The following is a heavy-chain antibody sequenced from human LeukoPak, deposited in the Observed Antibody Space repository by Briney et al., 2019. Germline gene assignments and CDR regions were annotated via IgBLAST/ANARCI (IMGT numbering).Heavy chain of an antibody. D-gene: IGHD3-3*01. J-gene: IGHJ4*02. CDR2: ISSSSSYI. CDR3: ARDRRDFWSGYSY. V-gene: IGHV3-21*01. Sequence: GGSLTLSCAASGFTFSSYSMNWVRQAPGKGLEWVSSISSSSSYIYYADSVKGRFTLSRDNAKNSLYLQMNSLRAEDTAVYYCARDRRDFWSGYSYWGQGTLVTVSS. CDR1: GFTFSSYS.